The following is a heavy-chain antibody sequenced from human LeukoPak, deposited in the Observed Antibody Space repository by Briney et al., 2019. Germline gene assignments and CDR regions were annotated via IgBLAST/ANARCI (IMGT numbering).Heavy chain of an antibody. D-gene: IGHD3-10*01. V-gene: IGHV4-59*01. CDR3: ARDGKSLWFGEGPYYYGMDV. CDR2: IYYSGST. CDR1: GGSISSYY. J-gene: IGHJ6*02. Sequence: SETLSLTCTVSGGSISSYYWSWIRQPPGKGLEWIGYIYYSGSTNYNPSLKSRVTISVDTSKNQFSLKLSSVTAADTAVYYCARDGKSLWFGEGPYYYGMDVWGQGTTVTVSS.